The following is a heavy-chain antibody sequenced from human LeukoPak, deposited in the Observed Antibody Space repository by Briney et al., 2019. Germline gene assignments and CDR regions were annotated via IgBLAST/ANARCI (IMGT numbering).Heavy chain of an antibody. CDR3: ARDLRINYDFWSGYYGGDYYYYYGMDV. CDR2: ISAYNGHT. CDR1: GYTFTSYG. D-gene: IGHD3-3*01. Sequence: ASVKVSCKASGYTFTSYGISWVRQAPGQGLEWMRWISAYNGHTNYAQKLQGRVTMTTDTSTSTAYMELSSLRSEDTAVYYCARDLRINYDFWSGYYGGDYYYYYGMDVWGQGTTVTVSS. J-gene: IGHJ6*02. V-gene: IGHV1-18*01.